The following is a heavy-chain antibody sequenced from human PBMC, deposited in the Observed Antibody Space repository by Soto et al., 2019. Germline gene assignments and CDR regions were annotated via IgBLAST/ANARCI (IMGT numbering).Heavy chain of an antibody. CDR3: VRAKRGPWDFDL. Sequence: QVQLLESGPGVVKPSQTLSLTCTVSGASINRGGEYWNWFRQHPGEGLEWMGNIQYGGTTYYNPSLKSRLTFSSDASKNQFALNLNSVTAADTAVYYCVRAKRGPWDFDLWGRGTLVAVS. CDR2: IQYGGTT. J-gene: IGHJ2*01. CDR1: GASINRGGEY. V-gene: IGHV4-31*03.